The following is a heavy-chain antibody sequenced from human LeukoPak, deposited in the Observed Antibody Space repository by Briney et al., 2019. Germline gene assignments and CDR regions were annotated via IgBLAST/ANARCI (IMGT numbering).Heavy chain of an antibody. D-gene: IGHD3-9*01. CDR3: ARENDILTGPDY. CDR2: ISSSGSTI. J-gene: IGHJ4*02. CDR1: GFTFSSYE. V-gene: IGHV3-48*03. Sequence: GGALSLSFAASGFTFSSYEMNWVRQAPGKGLEWVSSISSSGSTIYYADSVKGRFTISRDNAKNSLYLQMNSLRAEDTAVYYCARENDILTGPDYWGQGTLVTVSS.